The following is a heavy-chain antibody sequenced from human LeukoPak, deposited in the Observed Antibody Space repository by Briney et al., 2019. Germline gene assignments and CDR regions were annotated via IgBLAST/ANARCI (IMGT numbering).Heavy chain of an antibody. J-gene: IGHJ4*02. D-gene: IGHD2-15*01. Sequence: SVKVSCKASGGTFSSYAISWVRQAPGQGLEWMGRIIPILGIANYAQKFQGRVTITADKSTSTAYMELSSLRSEDTAVYYCARRCSGGSCPEAEFDYWGQGTLVIVSS. V-gene: IGHV1-69*04. CDR1: GGTFSSYA. CDR3: ARRCSGGSCPEAEFDY. CDR2: IIPILGIA.